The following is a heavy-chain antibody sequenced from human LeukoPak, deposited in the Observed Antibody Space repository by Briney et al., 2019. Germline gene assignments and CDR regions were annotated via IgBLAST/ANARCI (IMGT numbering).Heavy chain of an antibody. V-gene: IGHV3-48*01. J-gene: IGHJ4*02. Sequence: GGSLRLSCAASGFTFSSYSMTWVRQAPGKGLEWVSYISSSSSTIYYADSVKGRFTISRDNAKNSLYLQMNSLRAEDTAVYYCARYWNDRYFDYWGQGTLVTVSS. CDR3: ARYWNDRYFDY. D-gene: IGHD1-1*01. CDR1: GFTFSSYS. CDR2: ISSSSSTI.